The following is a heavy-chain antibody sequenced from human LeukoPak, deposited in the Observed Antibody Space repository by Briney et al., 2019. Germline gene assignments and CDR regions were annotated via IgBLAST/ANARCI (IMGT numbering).Heavy chain of an antibody. D-gene: IGHD3-3*01. CDR2: MYYSGST. CDR1: GGSISGYY. Sequence: LETLSLTCSVSGGSISGYYWSWIQQPPGKGLEWIGDMYYSGSTNYNPSLKSRVTISVDTSKKQISVKLNSVTAADTAVYYCARGTVFGVATNWFDPWGQGTLVTVSS. J-gene: IGHJ5*02. CDR3: ARGTVFGVATNWFDP. V-gene: IGHV4-59*01.